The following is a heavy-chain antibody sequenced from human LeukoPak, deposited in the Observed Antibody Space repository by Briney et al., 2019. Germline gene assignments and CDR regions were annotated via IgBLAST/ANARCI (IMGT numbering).Heavy chain of an antibody. J-gene: IGHJ5*02. CDR3: ARGGYCSSTSCFLIDP. D-gene: IGHD2-2*01. V-gene: IGHV3-74*01. CDR2: INSDGRST. Sequence: GGSLRLSCAVSGLTFSSYWMHWVRQAPGKELVWVSRINSDGRSTNYAGSVKDRFTISRDNAKNTLYLQMNSLRAEDTAVYYCARGGYCSSTSCFLIDPWGQGTLVTVSS. CDR1: GLTFSSYW.